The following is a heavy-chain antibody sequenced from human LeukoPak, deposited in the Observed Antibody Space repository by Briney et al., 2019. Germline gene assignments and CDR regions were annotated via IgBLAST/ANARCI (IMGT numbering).Heavy chain of an antibody. CDR1: GGSISTGGYY. D-gene: IGHD4-17*01. CDR2: IYYSGST. J-gene: IGHJ4*02. CDR3: ARDTFPTTVFDY. Sequence: SQTLSLTCTVSGGSISTGGYYWSWIRQHPGKGLEWIACIYYSGSTYYNPSLKSRITISVDTSKNQFSLKLSSVTAADTAVYYCARDTFPTTVFDYWGQGTLVTVSS. V-gene: IGHV4-31*03.